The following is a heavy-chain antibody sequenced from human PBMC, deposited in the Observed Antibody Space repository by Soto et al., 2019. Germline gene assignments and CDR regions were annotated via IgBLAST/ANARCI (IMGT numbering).Heavy chain of an antibody. CDR1: GGSMSSYH. J-gene: IGHJ5*02. Sequence: PSETLSLTCTVSGGSMSSYHWSWIRQPAGKGLEWIGRVYSSGGTHYNPSLKSRVTISLDTSKNQFSLRLLCVTDADTAVYYCARGKRFSDWLDPWGQGTLATVPQ. CDR3: ARGKRFSDWLDP. V-gene: IGHV4-4*07. D-gene: IGHD3-3*01. CDR2: VYSSGGT.